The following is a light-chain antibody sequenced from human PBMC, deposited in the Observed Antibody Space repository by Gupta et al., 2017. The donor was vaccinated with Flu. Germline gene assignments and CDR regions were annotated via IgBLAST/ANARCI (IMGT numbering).Light chain of an antibody. CDR1: QSVSSSY. CDR3: QQYGSSPRLT. V-gene: IGKV3-20*01. CDR2: GAS. Sequence: EIVLTQSPGPLSLSPGERATRSCRASQSVSSSYLAWYQQKPGQAPRLLIYGASSRATGIPDRFSGSGSGTDFTLTISRLEPEDFAVYYCQQYGSSPRLTFGGGTKVEIK. J-gene: IGKJ4*01.